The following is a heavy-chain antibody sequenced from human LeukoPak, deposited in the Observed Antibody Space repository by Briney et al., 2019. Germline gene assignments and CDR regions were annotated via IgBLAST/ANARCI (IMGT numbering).Heavy chain of an antibody. CDR3: ANSQRRLVHPYFDY. D-gene: IGHD3-9*01. V-gene: IGHV1-69*13. CDR1: GGTFSSYA. Sequence: SVKVSCKASGGTFSSYAISWVRQAPGQGLEWMGGIIPIFGTANYAQKFQGRVTITADESTSTAYMELSSLRSEDTAVYYCANSQRRLVHPYFDYWGQGTLVTVSS. J-gene: IGHJ4*02. CDR2: IIPIFGTA.